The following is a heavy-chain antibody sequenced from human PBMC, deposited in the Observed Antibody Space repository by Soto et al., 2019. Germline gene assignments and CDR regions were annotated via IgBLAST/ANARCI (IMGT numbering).Heavy chain of an antibody. D-gene: IGHD3-22*01. CDR1: GFTFISYG. CDR3: AKTIGNYYDSSGLEFDP. Sequence: PGGSLRLSCAASGFTFISYGMHWVRQAPGKGLEWVAVISYDGSNKYYADSVKGRFTISRDNSKNTLYLQMNSLRAEDTAVYYCAKTIGNYYDSSGLEFDPWGQGTLVTVSS. V-gene: IGHV3-30*18. CDR2: ISYDGSNK. J-gene: IGHJ5*02.